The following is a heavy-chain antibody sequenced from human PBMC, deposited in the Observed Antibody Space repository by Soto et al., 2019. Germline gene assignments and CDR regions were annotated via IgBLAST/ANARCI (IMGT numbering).Heavy chain of an antibody. CDR1: GFTFNGST. V-gene: IGHV3-73*02. D-gene: IGHD6-19*01. J-gene: IGHJ5*02. CDR3: SRLRSSWSRAAFDP. Sequence: EVQLVESGGGLVQPGGSLKLSCAASGFTFNGSTIHWVRQAPGKGLEWVGHIRGKPNNYATAYASSLKGRFTISRDASKNTAYLQLNSLKIDDTAVYYCSRLRSSWSRAAFDPWGQGTLVTVSS. CDR2: IRGKPNNYAT.